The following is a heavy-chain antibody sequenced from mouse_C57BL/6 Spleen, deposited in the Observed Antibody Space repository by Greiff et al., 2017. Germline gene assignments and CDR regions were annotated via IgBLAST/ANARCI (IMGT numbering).Heavy chain of an antibody. CDR1: GFNIKDYY. CDR2: IDPEDGET. V-gene: IGHV14-2*01. Sequence: EVQLQQSGAELVKPGASVKLSCTASGFNIKDYYMHWVKQRPEQGLEWIGRIDPEDGETKYATKFQGKATITADTSSNTAYLQLSSLTLEDTAVYCDARDGYYDYSAMDYWGQGTSVTVSS. D-gene: IGHD2-3*01. CDR3: ARDGYYDYSAMDY. J-gene: IGHJ4*01.